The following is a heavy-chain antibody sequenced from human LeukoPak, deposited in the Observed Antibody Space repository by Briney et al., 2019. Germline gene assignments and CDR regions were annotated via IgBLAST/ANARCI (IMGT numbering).Heavy chain of an antibody. D-gene: IGHD1-26*01. Sequence: ASVKVSCKASGYTFTSYGISWVRQAPGQGLEWMGWISVYTGDTNYAQNLQGRVTMTTDTSTSTAYMGLRSLRSDDTAVYYCARDQRGSYSFDYWGRGTLVTVSS. CDR3: ARDQRGSYSFDY. J-gene: IGHJ4*02. V-gene: IGHV1-18*01. CDR1: GYTFTSYG. CDR2: ISVYTGDT.